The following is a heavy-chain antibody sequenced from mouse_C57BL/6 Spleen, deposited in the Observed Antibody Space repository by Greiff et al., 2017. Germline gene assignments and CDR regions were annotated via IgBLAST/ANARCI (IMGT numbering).Heavy chain of an antibody. CDR2: ISSGSSTI. J-gene: IGHJ4*01. V-gene: IGHV5-17*01. CDR1: GFTFSDYG. D-gene: IGHD1-1*01. CDR3: EKPRSSTLYAMDY. Sequence: EVKLVESGGGLVKPGGSLKLSCAASGFTFSDYGMHWVRQAPEKGLEWVAYISSGSSTIYYANTVKGRYTISKDNAENTLSLQMTSLRSEDKAMYYCEKPRSSTLYAMDYWGQGTSVTVSS.